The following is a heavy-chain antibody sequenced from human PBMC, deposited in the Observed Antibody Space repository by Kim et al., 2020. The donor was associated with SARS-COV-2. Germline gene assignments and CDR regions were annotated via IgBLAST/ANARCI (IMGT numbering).Heavy chain of an antibody. CDR2: ISPSGSTI. CDR3: ARKSDVAGNDY. V-gene: IGHV3-48*03. J-gene: IGHJ4*02. D-gene: IGHD6-19*01. CDR1: GFTFSSYE. Sequence: GGSLRLSCAASGFTFSSYEMNWVRQAPGKGLEWVSYISPSGSTIKYADSVKGRFTLSRDNAKNSLYLQMNSLRAEDTAVYYCARKSDVAGNDYWGQGTLV.